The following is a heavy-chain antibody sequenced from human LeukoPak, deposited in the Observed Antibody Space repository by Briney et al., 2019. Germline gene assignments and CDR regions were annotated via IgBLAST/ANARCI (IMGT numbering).Heavy chain of an antibody. V-gene: IGHV1-69*06. D-gene: IGHD3-22*01. CDR1: GYTVTDYF. J-gene: IGHJ4*02. CDR3: ARDSDRGYYYDSSYDY. Sequence: HRASVKVSCKASGYTVTDYFIHWVRQAPGQGLEWMGGIIPIFGTANYAQKFQGRVTITADKSTSTAYMELSSLRSEDTAVYYCARDSDRGYYYDSSYDYWGQGTLVTVSS. CDR2: IIPIFGTA.